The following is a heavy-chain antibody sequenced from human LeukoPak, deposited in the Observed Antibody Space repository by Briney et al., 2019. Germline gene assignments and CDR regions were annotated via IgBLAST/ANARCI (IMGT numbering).Heavy chain of an antibody. V-gene: IGHV4-39*07. J-gene: IGHJ5*02. D-gene: IGHD3-9*01. CDR2: IYYSGST. CDR3: ARYSLSNYDILTGHGFDP. CDR1: GGSISSSSYY. Sequence: SETLSLTCTVSGGSISSSSYYWGWVRQPPGKGLEWIGRIYYSGSTYYNPSLKSRVTISVDTSKNQFSLKLSSVTAADTAVYYCARYSLSNYDILTGHGFDPWGQGTLVTVSS.